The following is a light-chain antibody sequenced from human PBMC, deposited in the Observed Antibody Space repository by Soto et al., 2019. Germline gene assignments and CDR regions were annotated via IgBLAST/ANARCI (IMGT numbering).Light chain of an antibody. V-gene: IGKV1-5*01. J-gene: IGKJ4*01. CDR1: HNIERW. CDR2: DAS. CDR3: QQYNNWPLT. Sequence: IQMTQSPSTLSASVGDRVTITCRASHNIERWMAWYQQKPGKAPSLLIFDASALHSGVPSRFSGSGSGTDFTLTISSLQPDDFATYYCQQYNNWPLTFGGGTKVDIK.